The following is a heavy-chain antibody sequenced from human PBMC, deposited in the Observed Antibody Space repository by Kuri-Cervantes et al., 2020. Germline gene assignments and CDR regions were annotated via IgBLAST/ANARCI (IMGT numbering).Heavy chain of an antibody. D-gene: IGHD3-3*01. CDR1: GYTFTSYD. CDR3: ARGSYYDFWSGYYTHSYYYYMDV. J-gene: IGHJ6*03. Sequence: ASVKVSCKASGYTFTSYDINWVRQATGQGLEWMGWMNHNSGNTGYAQKFQGRVTMTRNTSISTAYMELSSLRSEDTAVYYCARGSYYDFWSGYYTHSYYYYMDVWGKGTTVTVSS. V-gene: IGHV1-8*01. CDR2: MNHNSGNT.